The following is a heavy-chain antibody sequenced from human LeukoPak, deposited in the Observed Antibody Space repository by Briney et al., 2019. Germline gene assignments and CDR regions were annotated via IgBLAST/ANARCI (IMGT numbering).Heavy chain of an antibody. CDR3: ARVEWELLYYFDY. CDR1: GGSFSGYY. J-gene: IGHJ4*02. CDR2: INHSGST. Sequence: PSETLSLTCAVYGGSFSGYYWSWIRQPPGKGLEWIGEINHSGSTNYNPSLKSRVTISVDTSKNQFSLKLSSVTAADTAVYYCARVEWELLYYFDYWGQGTLVTVSS. V-gene: IGHV4-34*01. D-gene: IGHD1-26*01.